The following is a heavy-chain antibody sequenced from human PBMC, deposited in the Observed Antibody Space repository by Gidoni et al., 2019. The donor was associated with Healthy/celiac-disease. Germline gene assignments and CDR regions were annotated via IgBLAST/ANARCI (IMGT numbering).Heavy chain of an antibody. CDR2: TYYRSKWYN. CDR1: GDSVSSNSAA. V-gene: IGHV6-1*01. CDR3: ARAPEAGIAVAIPSGWFDP. Sequence: QVQLQQSGPGLVKPSQTLSLTCSIPGDSVSSNSAAWHWIRQSPSRGLEWLGRTYYRSKWYNDYAVSVKSRITINPDTSKNQFSLQLNSVTPEDTAVYYCARAPEAGIAVAIPSGWFDPWGQGTLVTVSS. D-gene: IGHD6-19*01. J-gene: IGHJ5*02.